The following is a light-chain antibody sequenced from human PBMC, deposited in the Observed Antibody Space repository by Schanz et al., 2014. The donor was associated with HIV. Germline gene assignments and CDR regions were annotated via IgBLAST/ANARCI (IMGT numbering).Light chain of an antibody. V-gene: IGLV2-14*03. CDR1: NSDIGGHDY. CDR2: DVS. J-gene: IGLJ3*02. Sequence: QSALTQPATVSGSPGQSITVSCTGTNSDIGGHDYVSWYQQHPGKAPKLMIYDVSDRPSGVSNRFSGSKSGNTASLTISGLQAEDEADYYCSSYTSSSTWVFGGGTKLTV. CDR3: SSYTSSSTWV.